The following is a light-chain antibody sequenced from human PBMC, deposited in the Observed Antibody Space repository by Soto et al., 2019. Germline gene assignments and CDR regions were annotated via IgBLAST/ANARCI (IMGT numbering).Light chain of an antibody. Sequence: QSVLTPPSSVSGSPGQSITISCTGTSSDVGFYYLVSWYQQHPGKAPKLIIYEVSERPSGVSNRFSGSKSGNTASLTISGLQAKDEADYYCCSYASSNTYVFGTGTKVTVL. V-gene: IGLV2-23*02. CDR1: SSDVGFYYL. CDR3: CSYASSNTYV. CDR2: EVS. J-gene: IGLJ1*01.